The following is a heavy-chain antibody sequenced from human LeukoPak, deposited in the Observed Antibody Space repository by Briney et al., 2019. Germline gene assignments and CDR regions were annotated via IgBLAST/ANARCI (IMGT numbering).Heavy chain of an antibody. V-gene: IGHV4-38-2*01. J-gene: IGHJ4*02. CDR3: ARRSSSWSKFDY. D-gene: IGHD6-13*01. CDR2: IYHSGST. Sequence: IGSIYHSGSTYYNPSLKSRVTISVDTSKNQFSLKLSSVTAADTAVYYCARRSSSWSKFDYWGQGTLVTVSS.